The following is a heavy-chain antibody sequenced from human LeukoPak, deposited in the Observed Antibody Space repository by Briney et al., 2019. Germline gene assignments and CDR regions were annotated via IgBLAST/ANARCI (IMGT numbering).Heavy chain of an antibody. CDR1: GFDVSSHH. CDR2: TYTRGNS. CDR3: ARGGRGSAAVVAPRSFDI. D-gene: IGHD3-22*01. V-gene: IGHV3-53*01. J-gene: IGHJ3*02. Sequence: PGGSLRLSCAASGFDVSSHHMVWVRQAPGKGLEWVSVTYTRGNSYYTDSVKGRFIISRDTSKNTMDLQMNSLRPEDSALYFCARGGRGSAAVVAPRSFDIWGQGTTVAVSS.